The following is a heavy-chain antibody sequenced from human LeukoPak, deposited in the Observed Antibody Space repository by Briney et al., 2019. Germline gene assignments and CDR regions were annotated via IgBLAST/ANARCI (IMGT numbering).Heavy chain of an antibody. CDR2: IIPIFGTA. CDR3: ARDGGYYYDSYFDY. V-gene: IGHV1-69*05. D-gene: IGHD3-22*01. J-gene: IGHJ4*02. Sequence: GASVKVSCKASGGTFSSYAISWVRQAPGQGLEWMGRIIPIFGTANYAQKFQGRVTITTDESTSTAYMELSSLRSEDTAVYYCARDGGYYYDSYFDYWGQGTLVTVSS. CDR1: GGTFSSYA.